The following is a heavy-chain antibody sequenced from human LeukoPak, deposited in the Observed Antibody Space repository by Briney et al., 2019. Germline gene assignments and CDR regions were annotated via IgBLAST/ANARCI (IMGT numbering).Heavy chain of an antibody. CDR2: INHSGST. D-gene: IGHD6-6*01. J-gene: IGHJ3*02. V-gene: IGHV4-34*01. Sequence: SETLSLTCAVYGGSFSGYYWSWIRQPPGKGLEWIGEINHSGSTNYNPSLKSRVTISVDTSKNQFSLKLSSVTTADTAVYYCATFLVSAGDAFDIWGQGTMVTVSS. CDR3: ATFLVSAGDAFDI. CDR1: GGSFSGYY.